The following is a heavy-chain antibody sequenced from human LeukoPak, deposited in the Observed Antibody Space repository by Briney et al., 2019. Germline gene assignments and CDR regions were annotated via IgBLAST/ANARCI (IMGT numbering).Heavy chain of an antibody. CDR2: IIPIFGTA. CDR1: GGTFSSYA. CDR3: ARDSRTTRSRYYYYGMDV. J-gene: IGHJ6*02. V-gene: IGHV1-69*13. D-gene: IGHD2/OR15-2a*01. Sequence: SVKVSCRASGGTFSSYAISWVRQAPGQGLEWMGGIIPIFGTANYAQKFQGRVTITADESTSTAYMELSSLRSEDTAVYYCARDSRTTRSRYYYYGMDVWGQGTTVTVSS.